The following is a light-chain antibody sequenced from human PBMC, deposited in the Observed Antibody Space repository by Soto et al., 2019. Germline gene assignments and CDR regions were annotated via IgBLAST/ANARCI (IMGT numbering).Light chain of an antibody. Sequence: EIVLTQSPGTLSLSPGERATLSCRASQSVSSSSLAWYQQKPGQAPRLLIYGASSRATGIPDRFSGSGSGTEFTLTISSLQSEDFAVYYCQQYKNWPRTFGQGTKV. J-gene: IGKJ1*01. CDR1: QSVSSSS. CDR2: GAS. CDR3: QQYKNWPRT. V-gene: IGKV3-20*01.